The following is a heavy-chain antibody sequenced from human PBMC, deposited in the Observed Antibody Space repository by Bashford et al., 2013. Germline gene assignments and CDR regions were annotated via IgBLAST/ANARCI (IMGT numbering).Heavy chain of an antibody. CDR2: IRDSGTT. J-gene: IGHJ4*02. D-gene: IGHD2-8*01. Sequence: SETLSLTCAVSGGSVTLSYWSWIRKPPEKALEWIGFIRDSGTTNYNSSLRSRLTMSLDASKNQLSLNLRSVTAADTAIYYCTKYNNGQSSFDYWGQGILVTGLL. CDR3: TKYNNGQSSFDY. V-gene: IGHV4-59*02. CDR1: GGSVTLSY.